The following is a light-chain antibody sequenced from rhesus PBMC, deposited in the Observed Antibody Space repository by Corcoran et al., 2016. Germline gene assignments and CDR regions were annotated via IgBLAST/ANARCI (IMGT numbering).Light chain of an antibody. CDR2: GAS. Sequence: DIQMAQSPSSLSASVGDTVTITCRASQGISSYLNWFQQKPGKAPKLLIYGASSLHSGVPSRFSGSGSGTDFTLTSSSLQPEDFGTYYCQQYSTWPRTFGQGTKVEVK. CDR1: QGISSY. CDR3: QQYSTWPRT. V-gene: IGKV1-28*02. J-gene: IGKJ1*01.